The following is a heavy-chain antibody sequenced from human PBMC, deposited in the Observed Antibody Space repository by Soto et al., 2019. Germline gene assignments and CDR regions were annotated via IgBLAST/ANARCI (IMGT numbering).Heavy chain of an antibody. Sequence: PSETLSLTCAVYGGSFSGYYWSWIRQPPGKGLEWIGEINHSGSTNYNPSLKSRVTISVDTSKNQFSLKLSSVTAADTAVYYCGRVIDCWKIDGFCDSWGQGTLVTVSS. V-gene: IGHV4-34*01. CDR3: GRVIDCWKIDGFCDS. D-gene: IGHD3-3*01. CDR2: INHSGST. CDR1: GGSFSGYY. J-gene: IGHJ4*02.